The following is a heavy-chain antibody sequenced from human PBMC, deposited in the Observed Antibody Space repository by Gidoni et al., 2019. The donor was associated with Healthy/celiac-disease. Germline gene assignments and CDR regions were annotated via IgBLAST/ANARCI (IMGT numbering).Heavy chain of an antibody. D-gene: IGHD6-19*01. J-gene: IGHJ5*02. CDR2: IIPIFGTA. CDR3: ARGGIAVAWAWGNWFDP. V-gene: IGHV1-69*01. Sequence: EVKKPGSSVKVSCKASGGTFSSYAISWVRQAPGQGLEWMGGIIPIFGTANYAQKFQGRVTITAAESTSTAYMELSSLRSEDTAVYYCARGGIAVAWAWGNWFDPWGQGTLVTVSS. CDR1: GGTFSSYA.